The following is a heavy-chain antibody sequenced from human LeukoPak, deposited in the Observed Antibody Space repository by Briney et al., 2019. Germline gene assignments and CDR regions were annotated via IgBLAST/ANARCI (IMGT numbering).Heavy chain of an antibody. CDR1: GFTFSNYA. CDR3: AKDFIGYFDY. J-gene: IGHJ4*02. V-gene: IGHV3-23*01. D-gene: IGHD3-10*01. Sequence: GGSLRLSCAASGFTFSNYAMSWVRQAPGKGLEWVSAITGSGGNTYYADSVKGRFTISRDNSKNTLYLQMNSLRAEDTAVYYCAKDFIGYFDYWGQGTLVTVSS. CDR2: ITGSGGNT.